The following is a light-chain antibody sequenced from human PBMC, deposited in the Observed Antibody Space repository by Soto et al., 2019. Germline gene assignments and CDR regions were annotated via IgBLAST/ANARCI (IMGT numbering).Light chain of an antibody. CDR1: SSNIGSNT. V-gene: IGLV1-44*01. CDR3: AAWDDSLSGRV. Sequence: QSVLTQPPSASETPGQRVTISCSGSSSNIGSNTVNWYQQLPGTAPKLLIYGDNQRPSGVPDRFSGSKSGTSASLAIHGLQSEDEADYYCAAWDDSLSGRVFGGGTQLTVL. CDR2: GDN. J-gene: IGLJ3*02.